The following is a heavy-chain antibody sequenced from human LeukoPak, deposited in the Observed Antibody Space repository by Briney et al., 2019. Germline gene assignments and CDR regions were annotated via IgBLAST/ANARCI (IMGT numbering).Heavy chain of an antibody. Sequence: ASVKVSCKASGGTFSSYAISWVRQAPGQGLEWMGRIIPILGIPNYAQKFQGRVTITADKSTTTAYMELSSLRSEDTAVYYCARVSYYDSSGYPEYFHHWGQGTLVTVPS. CDR3: ARVSYYDSSGYPEYFHH. V-gene: IGHV1-69*04. CDR2: IIPILGIP. J-gene: IGHJ1*01. CDR1: GGTFSSYA. D-gene: IGHD3-22*01.